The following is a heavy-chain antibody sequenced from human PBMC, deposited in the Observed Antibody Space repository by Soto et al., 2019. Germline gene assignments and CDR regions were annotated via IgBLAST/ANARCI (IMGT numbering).Heavy chain of an antibody. Sequence: EVQLVESGGGLVQPGGSLRLSCAASGFTFSSYWMSWVRQAPGKGLAWVANIKQDGSEKYYVDAVKGRFTISRDNAKNSLYLQMNSLRAEDTAVYYCARERRRAGPWKEGNWFDPWGQGTLVTVSS. CDR2: IKQDGSEK. CDR3: ARERRRAGPWKEGNWFDP. CDR1: GFTFSSYW. J-gene: IGHJ5*02. V-gene: IGHV3-7*01. D-gene: IGHD1-1*01.